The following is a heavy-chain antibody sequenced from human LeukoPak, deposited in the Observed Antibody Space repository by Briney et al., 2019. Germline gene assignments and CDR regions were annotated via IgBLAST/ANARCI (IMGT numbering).Heavy chain of an antibody. J-gene: IGHJ2*01. CDR2: IKQDGSEK. V-gene: IGHV3-7*01. D-gene: IGHD5-24*01. CDR3: ARGRKMAVDLYWYFDL. CDR1: GFTFSSYW. Sequence: GGSLRLSCAASGFTFSSYWMSWVRQAPGKGLEWVANIKQDGSEKYYVDSVKGRFTISRDNAKNSLYLQMNSLRAEDTAVYYCARGRKMAVDLYWYFDLWGRGTLVTVSS.